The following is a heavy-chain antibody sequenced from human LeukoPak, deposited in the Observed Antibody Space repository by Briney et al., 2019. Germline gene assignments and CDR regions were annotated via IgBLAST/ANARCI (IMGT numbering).Heavy chain of an antibody. D-gene: IGHD3-10*01. CDR3: ARASYYYGSGSYYNT. CDR2: IYYSGST. V-gene: IGHV4-59*12. Sequence: SETLSLTCTVSGGSISSYYWSWIRQPPGKGLEWIGYIYYSGSTNYNPSLKSRVTISVDTSKNQSSLKLSSVTAADTAVYYCARASYYYGSGSYYNTWGQGTLVTVSS. CDR1: GGSISSYY. J-gene: IGHJ4*02.